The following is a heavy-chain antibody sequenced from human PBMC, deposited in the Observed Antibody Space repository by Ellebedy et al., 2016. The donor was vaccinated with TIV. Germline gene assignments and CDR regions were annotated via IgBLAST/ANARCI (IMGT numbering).Heavy chain of an antibody. V-gene: IGHV3-23*01. CDR3: AKDQGGSNYYYF. Sequence: GGSLRLXXAASGFTFSSYAMLWVRQAPGKGLEWVSAVSGSGDSTNYADSVKGRFTISRDNSKNTLYLQMNSLRVEDTAVYFCAKDQGGSNYYYFWGQGTLVTVSS. J-gene: IGHJ4*02. CDR1: GFTFSSYA. D-gene: IGHD5-24*01. CDR2: VSGSGDST.